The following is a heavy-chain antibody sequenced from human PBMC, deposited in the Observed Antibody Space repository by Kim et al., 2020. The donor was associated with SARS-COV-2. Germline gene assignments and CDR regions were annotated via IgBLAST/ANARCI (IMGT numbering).Heavy chain of an antibody. CDR1: GFTFSTYA. CDR2: ITGGGDTT. D-gene: IGHD6-19*01. J-gene: IGHJ4*02. V-gene: IGHV3-23*01. Sequence: GGSLRLSCAASGFTFSTYAMSWVRQAPGKGLEWVSAITGGGDTTYYADSVKGRFTISRDNSKNSLYLQINSLRAEDTAVYFCAKEIAVALPRWFFLDYWGQGTLGTVSS. CDR3: AKEIAVALPRWFFLDY.